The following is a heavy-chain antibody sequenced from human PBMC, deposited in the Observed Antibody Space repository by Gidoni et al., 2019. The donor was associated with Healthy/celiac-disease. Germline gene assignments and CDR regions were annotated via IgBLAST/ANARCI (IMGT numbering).Heavy chain of an antibody. J-gene: IGHJ4*02. D-gene: IGHD6-19*01. Sequence: EVQLVGSGGGLVQPGGSLRLPCAASAFTFSSYEINWVRQAPGTGLDWVSSISSRGSTIYYADSVKGRFTISRDNAKNSLYLQMNSLRAEDTAVYYCARHSSGWYYFDYWGQGTLVTVSS. CDR1: AFTFSSYE. CDR2: ISSRGSTI. CDR3: ARHSSGWYYFDY. V-gene: IGHV3-48*03.